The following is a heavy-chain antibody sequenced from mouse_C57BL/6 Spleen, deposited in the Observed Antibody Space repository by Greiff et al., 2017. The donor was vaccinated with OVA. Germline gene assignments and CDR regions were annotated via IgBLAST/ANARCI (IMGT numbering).Heavy chain of an antibody. V-gene: IGHV5-4*03. CDR3: ARGVTGGYYAMDY. Sequence: DVKLVESGGGLVKPGGSLKLSCAASGFTFSSYAMSWVRQTPEKRLEWVATISDGGSYTYYPDNVKGRFTISRDNAKNNLYLQMSHLKSEDTAMYYCARGVTGGYYAMDYWGQGTSVTVSS. CDR1: GFTFSSYA. J-gene: IGHJ4*01. CDR2: ISDGGSYT. D-gene: IGHD2-2*01.